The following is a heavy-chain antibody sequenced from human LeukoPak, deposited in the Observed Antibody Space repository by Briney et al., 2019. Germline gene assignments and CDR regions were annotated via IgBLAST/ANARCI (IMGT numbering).Heavy chain of an antibody. CDR3: AKDRSIGTYYTFDH. CDR2: ISGSGVMT. CDR1: GFTFSDYA. J-gene: IGHJ4*02. Sequence: GGSLRLSCAASGFTFSDYAMTWVRQAPGKGLEWVATISGSGVMTYYADSVKGRFTVSGDNSKNTLYLQMSSLTASDTAVYYCAKDRSIGTYYTFDHWGQGTLVTVSA. D-gene: IGHD1-26*01. V-gene: IGHV3-23*01.